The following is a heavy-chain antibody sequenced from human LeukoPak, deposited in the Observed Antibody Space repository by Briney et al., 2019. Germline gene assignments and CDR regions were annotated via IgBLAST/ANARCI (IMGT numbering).Heavy chain of an antibody. CDR3: ATICSTSCYGYYMDV. CDR1: GFLFSSYW. V-gene: IGHV3-7*01. D-gene: IGHD2-2*01. CDR2: IKHDGSDK. Sequence: GGSLRLSCAASGFLFSSYWMSWVCQAPGKGLEWVANIKHDGSDKYYVDSVTGRFTISRDNAKNSLSLQMNSLRVEDTAVYYCATICSTSCYGYYMDVWGKGTTVTVSS. J-gene: IGHJ6*03.